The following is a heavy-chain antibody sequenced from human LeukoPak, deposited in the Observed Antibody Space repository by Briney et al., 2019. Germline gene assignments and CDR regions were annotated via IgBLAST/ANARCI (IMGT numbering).Heavy chain of an antibody. V-gene: IGHV3-74*01. CDR1: GFSVSSYA. CDR3: ARGVWYYDSSGYYGYFDY. D-gene: IGHD3-22*01. CDR2: INSDGSST. J-gene: IGHJ4*02. Sequence: PGGSLRLSCAASGFSVSSYAMHWVRQAPGKGLVWVSRINSDGSSTSYADSVKGRFTISRDNAKNTLYLQMNSLRAEDTAVYYCARGVWYYDSSGYYGYFDYWGQGTLVTVSS.